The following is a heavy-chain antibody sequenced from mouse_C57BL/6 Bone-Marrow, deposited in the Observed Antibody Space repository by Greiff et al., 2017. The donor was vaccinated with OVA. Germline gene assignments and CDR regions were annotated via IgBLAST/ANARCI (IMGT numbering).Heavy chain of an antibody. J-gene: IGHJ2*01. V-gene: IGHV1-15*01. D-gene: IGHD2-5*01. CDR3: TRSYSNYGDFDY. CDR1: GYTFTDYE. CDR2: IDPETGGT. Sequence: VQLQQSGAELVRPGASVTLSCKASGYTFTDYEMHWVKQTPVHGLEWIGAIDPETGGTAYNQKFKVKAILTADKSSSTAYMELRSLTSEDSAVYYCTRSYSNYGDFDYWGQGTTLTVSS.